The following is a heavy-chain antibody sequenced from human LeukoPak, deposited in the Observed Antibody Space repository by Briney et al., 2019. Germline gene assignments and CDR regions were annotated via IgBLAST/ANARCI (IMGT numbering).Heavy chain of an antibody. D-gene: IGHD1-26*01. CDR1: GFTFSSYA. Sequence: RGGSLRLSCAASGFTFSSYAMSWVRQAPGKGLEWVSAISGSGGSTYYADPVMGRFTISRDNSKNTLYLQMKSLRAEDTAVYCCARRLSGSIEYWGQGTLVTVSS. CDR3: ARRLSGSIEY. CDR2: ISGSGGST. J-gene: IGHJ4*02. V-gene: IGHV3-23*01.